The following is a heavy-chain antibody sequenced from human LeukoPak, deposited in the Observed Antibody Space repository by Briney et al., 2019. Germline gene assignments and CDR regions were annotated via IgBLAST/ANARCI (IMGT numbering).Heavy chain of an antibody. CDR2: IYHSGTT. CDR1: GGSVNSNYW. D-gene: IGHD2-2*02. Sequence: PSGTLSLTCAVSGGSVNSNYWWSWVRQPPGKGLEWIGEIYHSGTTNYNPSLKSRVTISVDKSKNQFSLKPSSVTAADTAVYYCARVNPTGYCSSTSCYTPPNWFDPWGQGTLVTVSS. J-gene: IGHJ5*02. CDR3: ARVNPTGYCSSTSCYTPPNWFDP. V-gene: IGHV4-4*02.